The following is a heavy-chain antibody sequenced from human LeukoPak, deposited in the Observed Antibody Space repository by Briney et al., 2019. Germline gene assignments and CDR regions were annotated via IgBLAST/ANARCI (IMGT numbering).Heavy chain of an antibody. CDR2: INHSGST. D-gene: IGHD2-15*01. V-gene: IGHV4-34*01. CDR1: GGSFSGYY. J-gene: IGHJ5*02. Sequence: SETLSLTCAVYGGSFSGYYWSWIRQPPGKGLEWIGEINHSGSTNYNPSLKSRVTISVDTSKNQFSLKLSSVTAADTAVYYCARASGGGRSFDPWGQGTLVTVSS. CDR3: ARASGGGRSFDP.